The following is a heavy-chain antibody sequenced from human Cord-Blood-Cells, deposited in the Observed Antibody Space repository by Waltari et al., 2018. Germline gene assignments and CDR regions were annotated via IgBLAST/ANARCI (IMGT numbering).Heavy chain of an antibody. CDR2: ISYDGSNK. V-gene: IGHV3-30-3*01. J-gene: IGHJ4*02. CDR3: ANRNFDY. Sequence: QVQLVESGGGVVQPGRSLRLSCAASGFTFSSYAMHWVRQAPGKGLEWVAVISYDGSNKYYADSVKCRFTISRDNSKNTLYLQMNSLRAEDTAVYYCANRNFDYWGQGTLVTVSS. CDR1: GFTFSSYA.